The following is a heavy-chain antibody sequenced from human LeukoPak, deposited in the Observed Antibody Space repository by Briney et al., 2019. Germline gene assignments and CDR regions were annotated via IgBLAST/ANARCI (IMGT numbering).Heavy chain of an antibody. CDR3: AKQIYYTSRNQRETSDY. J-gene: IGHJ4*02. CDR1: GFAFSTYA. V-gene: IGHV3-23*01. Sequence: GGSLRLSCAASGFAFSTYAMSWVRQAPGKGLQWDSAISGGGTSTYYADSVRGRFTISRDNSKNTLYLQMNSLRAEDTAVYYCAKQIYYTSRNQRETSDYWGQGTLVTVSS. D-gene: IGHD3-10*01. CDR2: ISGGGTST.